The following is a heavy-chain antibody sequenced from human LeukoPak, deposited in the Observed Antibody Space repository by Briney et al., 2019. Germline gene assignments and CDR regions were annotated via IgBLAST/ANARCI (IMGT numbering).Heavy chain of an antibody. CDR2: ISYDGSNK. V-gene: IGHV3-30-3*01. Sequence: LPGGSLRLSCAASGFTFSSYAMHWVRQAPGKGLEWVAVISYDGSNKYYADSVKGRFTISRDNSKNTLYLQMNSLRAEDTAVYYCAKEGPPAMFTMIVVVTSEMDVWGQGTTVTVSS. CDR1: GFTFSSYA. CDR3: AKEGPPAMFTMIVVVTSEMDV. J-gene: IGHJ6*02. D-gene: IGHD3-22*01.